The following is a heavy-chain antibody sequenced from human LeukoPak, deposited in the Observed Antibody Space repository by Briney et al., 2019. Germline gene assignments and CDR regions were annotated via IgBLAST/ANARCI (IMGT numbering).Heavy chain of an antibody. V-gene: IGHV4-4*08. Sequence: SETLSLTCTVSGGSISGYYWSWIRQPPGKGLEWIGRIYTSESTNYNPSLKSRVTISVDTPRNQFSLKLSSVTAADTAVYYCARGLWFGDENPPYFDYWGQGILVTVSS. CDR3: ARGLWFGDENPPYFDY. CDR2: IYTSEST. CDR1: GGSISGYY. J-gene: IGHJ4*02. D-gene: IGHD3-10*01.